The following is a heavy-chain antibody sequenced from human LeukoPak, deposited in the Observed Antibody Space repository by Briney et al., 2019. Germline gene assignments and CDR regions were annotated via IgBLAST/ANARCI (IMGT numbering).Heavy chain of an antibody. D-gene: IGHD3-3*01. V-gene: IGHV4-59*01. CDR3: ARTITIFGVVTHSPAFDP. CDR2: IYYSGST. CDR1: GGSISSYY. J-gene: IGHJ5*02. Sequence: PSETLSLTCTVSGGSISSYYWSWIRQPPGEGLEWIGYIYYSGSTNYNPSLKSRVTISVDTSKNQFSLKLSSVTAADTAVYYCARTITIFGVVTHSPAFDPWGQGTLVTVSS.